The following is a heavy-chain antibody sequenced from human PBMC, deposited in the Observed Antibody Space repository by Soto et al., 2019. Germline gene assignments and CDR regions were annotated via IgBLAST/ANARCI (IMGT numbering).Heavy chain of an antibody. CDR3: ARMSSSISPGC. D-gene: IGHD2-2*01. J-gene: IGHJ4*02. Sequence: EVQLVESGGGLVQPGGSLRLSCVASGFTFSTYSMNWVRQAPGKGLEWLSYISSSGSTKYYAGSVKGRFTISRDNAQNSLYLQMNMLRAEDTAVYYCARMSSSISPGCWGQGTLVTVSS. CDR1: GFTFSTYS. CDR2: ISSSGSTK. V-gene: IGHV3-48*01.